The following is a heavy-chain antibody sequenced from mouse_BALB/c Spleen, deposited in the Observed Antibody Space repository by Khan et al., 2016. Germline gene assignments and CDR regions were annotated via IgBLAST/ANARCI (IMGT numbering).Heavy chain of an antibody. V-gene: IGHV1S137*01. J-gene: IGHJ1*01. Sequence: QVQLQQSGPELVRPGESVKISCKGSGYTFTDYAMHWVKQSHAKSLEWIGVISIYYDNTKYKQKFKGKATMTVDKSSSTAYMELARLTSEYSAIYYCARRYDYDVGYFDVWGAVTTVTVSS. D-gene: IGHD2-4*01. CDR3: ARRYDYDVGYFDV. CDR2: ISIYYDNT. CDR1: GYTFTDYA.